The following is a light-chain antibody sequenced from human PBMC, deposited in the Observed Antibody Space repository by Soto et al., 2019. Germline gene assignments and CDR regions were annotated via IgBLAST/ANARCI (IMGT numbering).Light chain of an antibody. V-gene: IGKV1-9*01. CDR2: ASS. Sequence: DIQLTQSPSFLSASIGDRVTITCRASQGISSYLAWYQQTPGRAPKLLIYASSILQSGVPSRFSGSGSGTEFPLTISRLPPEYFVTYCCQQRNTFPVTFGQGTRLDI. J-gene: IGKJ5*01. CDR1: QGISSY. CDR3: QQRNTFPVT.